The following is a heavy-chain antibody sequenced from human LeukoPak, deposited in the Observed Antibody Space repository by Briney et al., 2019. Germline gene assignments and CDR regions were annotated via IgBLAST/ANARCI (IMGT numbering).Heavy chain of an antibody. V-gene: IGHV3-23*01. CDR3: ARRTVTLPAFDI. CDR2: ISGSGGST. CDR1: GITFSSYA. Sequence: PGGSLRLSCAASGITFSSYAMSWVRQAPGKGLEWVSAISGSGGSTYYADSVKGRFTISRDNSKNTLYLQMNSLRAEDTAVYYCARRTVTLPAFDIWGQGTMVTVSS. D-gene: IGHD4-17*01. J-gene: IGHJ3*02.